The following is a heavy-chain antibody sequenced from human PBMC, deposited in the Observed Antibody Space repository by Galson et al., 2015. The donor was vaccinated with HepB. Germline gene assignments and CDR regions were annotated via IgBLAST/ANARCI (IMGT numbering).Heavy chain of an antibody. D-gene: IGHD6-19*01. J-gene: IGHJ4*02. CDR2: ISYDGRNK. CDR3: AKDPYLYSALAGTMAGFDY. V-gene: IGHV3-30*18. Sequence: SLRLSCAASGVTFSNYGFHWVRQAPGKGLEWVTVISYDGRNKYYADSVKGRFTISRDNSKNMVYLQMNSLRAEVTALYYCAKDPYLYSALAGTMAGFDYWGQGTLVTVSS. CDR1: GVTFSNYG.